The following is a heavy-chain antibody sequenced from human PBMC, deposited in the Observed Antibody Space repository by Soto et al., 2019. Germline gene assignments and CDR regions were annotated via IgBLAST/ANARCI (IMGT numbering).Heavy chain of an antibody. J-gene: IGHJ4*02. D-gene: IGHD3-22*01. CDR3: AEARYYDSTGYLYYFDY. CDR1: GFTFSSYA. Sequence: GGSLRLSCAASGFTFSSYAMSWVRQAPGKGLEWVSSISGSGGSTYYADSVKGRFTISRDNSKNTLYLQMNSLRAEDTAVYYCAEARYYDSTGYLYYFDYWGQGTPVTVSS. V-gene: IGHV3-23*01. CDR2: ISGSGGST.